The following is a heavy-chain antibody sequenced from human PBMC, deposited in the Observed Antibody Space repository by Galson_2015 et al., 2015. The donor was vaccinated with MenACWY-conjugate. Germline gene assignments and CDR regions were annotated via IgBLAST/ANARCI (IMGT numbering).Heavy chain of an antibody. J-gene: IGHJ6*02. Sequence: SVKVSCKASGGSFSSYKINWVRQAPGQGLEWMGGIITLFNAVDTAQQFQGRVTITADGSTTTAYMELSGLRSEDTAVYFCAREMKGYSARWDQSDNGMDVWGQGTTVTVSS. CDR2: IITLFNAV. V-gene: IGHV1-69*13. D-gene: IGHD5-24*01. CDR1: GGSFSSYK. CDR3: AREMKGYSARWDQSDNGMDV.